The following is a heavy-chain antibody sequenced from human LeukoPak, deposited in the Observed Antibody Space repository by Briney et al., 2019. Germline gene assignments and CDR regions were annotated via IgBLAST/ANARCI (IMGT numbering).Heavy chain of an antibody. D-gene: IGHD3-9*01. CDR1: GGSISSYY. CDR2: IYYTGST. Sequence: SETLSLTCTVSGGSISSYYWSWIRQPPGKGLKWIGYIYYTGSTNYNPSLKSRVTISVDTSKNQFSLKLRSVTAADTAVYYCARLKSRLAAIDIWGQGTMVTVSS. V-gene: IGHV4-59*08. J-gene: IGHJ3*02. CDR3: ARLKSRLAAIDI.